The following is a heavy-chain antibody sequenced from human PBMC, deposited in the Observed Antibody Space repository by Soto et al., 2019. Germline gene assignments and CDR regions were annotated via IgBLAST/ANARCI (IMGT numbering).Heavy chain of an antibody. D-gene: IGHD3-10*01. CDR3: ATPIGGSGIVYYYGMDV. CDR2: ISYDGSNK. V-gene: IGHV3-30-3*01. CDR1: GFTFSSYA. J-gene: IGHJ6*02. Sequence: GGSLRLSCAASGFTFSSYAMHWVRQAPGKGLEWVAVISYDGSNKYYADSVKGRFTISRDNSKNTLYLQMNSLRAEDTAVYYCATPIGGSGIVYYYGMDVWGQGTTVTVSS.